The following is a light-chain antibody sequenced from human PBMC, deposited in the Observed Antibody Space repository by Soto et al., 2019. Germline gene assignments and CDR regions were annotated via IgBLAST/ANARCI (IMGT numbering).Light chain of an antibody. CDR2: GAS. CDR3: QQYNNWPTIT. Sequence: EIWMTQSPATLSVSPGERATLSCRASQSVSRNLAWYQQKPGQAPRLLIYGASTRATGIPARFSGSGSGTEFTLTISSLQPADFAAYYCQQYNNWPTITFGQGTRLEIK. J-gene: IGKJ5*01. V-gene: IGKV3-15*01. CDR1: QSVSRN.